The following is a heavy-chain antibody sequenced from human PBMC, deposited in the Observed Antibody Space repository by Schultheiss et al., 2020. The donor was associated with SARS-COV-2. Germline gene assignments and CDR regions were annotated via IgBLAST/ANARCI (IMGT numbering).Heavy chain of an antibody. V-gene: IGHV1-2*02. Sequence: ASVKVSCKASGYTFTGYYMHWVRQAPGQGLEWMGWINPNSGGTNYAQKFQGRVTMTRYTSISTAYMELSRLRSDDTAVYYCAREGIAADDYYYGMDVWGQGTTVTVSS. CDR2: INPNSGGT. J-gene: IGHJ6*02. CDR1: GYTFTGYY. CDR3: AREGIAADDYYYGMDV. D-gene: IGHD6-13*01.